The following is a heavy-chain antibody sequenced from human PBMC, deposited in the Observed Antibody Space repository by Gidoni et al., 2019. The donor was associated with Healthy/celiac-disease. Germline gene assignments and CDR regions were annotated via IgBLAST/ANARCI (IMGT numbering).Heavy chain of an antibody. Sequence: QVQLVESGGGVVQPGRSLRLSCAASGFTFSSYGMHGVRQAPGKGLEWVAVISYDGMNKYYADSVKGRFTISRDNSKNTLYLQMNSLRAEDTAVYYCAKDLTPGDIVVVIHYYYMDVWGKGTTVTVSS. CDR3: AKDLTPGDIVVVIHYYYMDV. V-gene: IGHV3-30*18. D-gene: IGHD2-2*01. CDR1: GFTFSSYG. CDR2: ISYDGMNK. J-gene: IGHJ6*03.